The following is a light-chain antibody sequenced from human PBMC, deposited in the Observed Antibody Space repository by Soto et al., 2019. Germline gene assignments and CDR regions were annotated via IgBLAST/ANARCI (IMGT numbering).Light chain of an antibody. CDR3: TSYTSSATHV. CDR1: SSDVGGYNY. CDR2: EVS. V-gene: IGLV2-14*01. Sequence: QSALTQPASVSASLGQSITISCTGTSSDVGGYNYVSWYQQRPGKAPKLIIFEVSHRPSGVSNRFSGTKSGNTASLTISGLQAEDETDYYCTSYTSSATHVFGTGTKVTAL. J-gene: IGLJ1*01.